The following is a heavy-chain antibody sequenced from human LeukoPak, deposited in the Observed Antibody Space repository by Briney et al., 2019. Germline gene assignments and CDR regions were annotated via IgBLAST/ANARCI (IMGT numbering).Heavy chain of an antibody. CDR2: IYTSGST. Sequence: PSETLSLTCTVSGGSISSYYWSWIRQPAGKGLEWIGRIYTSGSTNYNPSLKCRVTMSVDTSKNQFSLKLSSVTAADTAVYYCARGSRGYYYDSSGYYSDDAFDIWGQGTMVTVSS. V-gene: IGHV4-4*07. D-gene: IGHD3-22*01. J-gene: IGHJ3*02. CDR1: GGSISSYY. CDR3: ARGSRGYYYDSSGYYSDDAFDI.